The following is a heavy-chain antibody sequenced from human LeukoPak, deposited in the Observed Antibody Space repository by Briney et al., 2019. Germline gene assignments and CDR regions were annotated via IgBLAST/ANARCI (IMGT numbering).Heavy chain of an antibody. CDR1: GGSISSYY. D-gene: IGHD2-8*02. V-gene: IGHV4-4*07. Sequence: SETLSLTYTVSGGSISSYYWSWIRQPAGKGLEWIGRIYTSGSTNYNPSLKSRVTISVDKSKNQFSLKLSSVTAADTAVYYCARVWWDADAFDIWGQGTMVTVSS. J-gene: IGHJ3*02. CDR3: ARVWWDADAFDI. CDR2: IYTSGST.